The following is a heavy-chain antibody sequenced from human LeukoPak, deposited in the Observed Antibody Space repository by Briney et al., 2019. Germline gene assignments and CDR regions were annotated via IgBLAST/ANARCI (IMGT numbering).Heavy chain of an antibody. CDR1: GFTFSSYD. CDR2: IGTAGDT. J-gene: IGHJ4*02. Sequence: GGSLRLSCAASGFTFSSYDMHWVRQATGKGLEWVSAIGTAGDTYYPGSVKGRFTISRENAKNSLYLQMNSLRAGDTAVYYCARAKDDSSGYYYDYWGQGTLVTVSS. CDR3: ARAKDDSSGYYYDY. V-gene: IGHV3-13*01. D-gene: IGHD3-22*01.